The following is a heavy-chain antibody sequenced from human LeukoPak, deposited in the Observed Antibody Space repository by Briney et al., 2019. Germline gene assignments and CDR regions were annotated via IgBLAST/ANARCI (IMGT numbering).Heavy chain of an antibody. J-gene: IGHJ2*01. Sequence: SETLSLTCTVSGGSISSRTYYWGWIRQPPGKGLEWIGSMYYSGTTYYNPSLKSRVTTSVDTSKNQFSLNLSSVTAADTAVYYCARKVSATWYFDLWGRGTLVTVSS. D-gene: IGHD1-26*01. CDR2: MYYSGTT. V-gene: IGHV4-39*01. CDR3: ARKVSATWYFDL. CDR1: GGSISSRTYY.